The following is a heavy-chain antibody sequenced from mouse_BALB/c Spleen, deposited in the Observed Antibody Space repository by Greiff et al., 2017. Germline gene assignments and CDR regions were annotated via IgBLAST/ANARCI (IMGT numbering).Heavy chain of an antibody. V-gene: IGHV1-20*02. J-gene: IGHJ4*01. CDR1: GYSFTGYF. Sequence: VQLQQSGPELVKPGASVKISCKASGYSFTGYFMNWVMQSHGKSLEWIGRINPYNGDTFYNQKFKGKATLTVDKSSSTAHMELRSLASEDSAVYYCARKDGRSTGAMDYWGQGTSVTVSS. D-gene: IGHD1-1*01. CDR3: ARKDGRSTGAMDY. CDR2: INPYNGDT.